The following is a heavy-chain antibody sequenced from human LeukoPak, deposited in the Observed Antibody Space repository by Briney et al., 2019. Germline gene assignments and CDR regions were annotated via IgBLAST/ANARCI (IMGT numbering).Heavy chain of an antibody. Sequence: GGSLRLSCAASGFTFSSYEMNWVRQAPGKGLEWVSYISSSSTHIYYADSVKGRFTISRDNARNSLYLQMNSLRAEDTAIYYCARSEHSSSSFDYWGQGTLVTVSS. V-gene: IGHV3-21*01. J-gene: IGHJ4*02. CDR3: ARSEHSSSSFDY. D-gene: IGHD6-6*01. CDR2: ISSSSTHI. CDR1: GFTFSSYE.